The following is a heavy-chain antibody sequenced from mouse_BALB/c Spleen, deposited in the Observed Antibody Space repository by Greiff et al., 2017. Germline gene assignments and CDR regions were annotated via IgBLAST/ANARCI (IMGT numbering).Heavy chain of an antibody. D-gene: IGHD1-2*01. J-gene: IGHJ3*01. Sequence: EVHLVESGGGLVKPGGSLKLSCAASGFTFSSYAMSWVRQTPEKRLEWVASISSGGSTYYPDSVKGRYTISRDNARNTLYLQMSSLTSEDTAMYYCARAAHLGGFAYWGQGTLVTVSS. CDR2: ISSGGST. CDR3: ARAAHLGGFAY. CDR1: GFTFSSYA. V-gene: IGHV5-6-5*01.